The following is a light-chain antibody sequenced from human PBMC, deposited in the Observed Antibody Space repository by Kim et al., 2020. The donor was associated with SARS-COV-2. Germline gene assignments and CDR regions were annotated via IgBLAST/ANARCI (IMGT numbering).Light chain of an antibody. CDR1: QNIIAY. CDR2: AAS. Sequence: DIQMAQSPSSVSASVGDRVTITCRASQNIIAYLDWYQQKSGIAPTLLIYAASSLPNGVPSRFSGSGSGTEFTLTISSLQPEDSATYYCQQSCSVPTFSGGTKGDIK. CDR3: QQSCSVPT. V-gene: IGKV1-39*01. J-gene: IGKJ4*01.